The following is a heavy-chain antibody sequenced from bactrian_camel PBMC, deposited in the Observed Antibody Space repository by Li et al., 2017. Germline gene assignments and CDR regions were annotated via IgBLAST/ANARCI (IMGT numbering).Heavy chain of an antibody. CDR2: IASSGAS. D-gene: IGHD1*01. J-gene: IGHJ4*01. CDR3: AARIGGCTATDAYNY. CDR1: GFTFMSYG. V-gene: IGHV3S40*01. Sequence: VQLVASGGDLVEPGGSLRLSCTGSGFTFMSYGMSWIRQAPGKGLEWASTIASSGASYYADSMKGRFTISRDNAKNTMYLQMNSLKPEDTGMYYCAARIGGCTATDAYNYWGQGTQVTVS.